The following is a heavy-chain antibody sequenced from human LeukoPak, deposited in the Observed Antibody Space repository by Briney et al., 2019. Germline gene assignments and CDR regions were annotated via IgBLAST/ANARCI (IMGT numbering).Heavy chain of an antibody. J-gene: IGHJ4*02. D-gene: IGHD3-22*01. CDR1: VSTFTHNG. CDR2: ISVYNGDT. V-gene: IGHV1-18*01. Sequence: GASVKVSCKASVSTFTHNGISWVRQAPGQGLEWMGWISVYNGDTNYAQKFQGRVSITTDTSTSTAYLEVRSLRSDDTAVYDCARELAVYFDTIGYFYFDYWGQGTLVTVSS. CDR3: ARELAVYFDTIGYFYFDY.